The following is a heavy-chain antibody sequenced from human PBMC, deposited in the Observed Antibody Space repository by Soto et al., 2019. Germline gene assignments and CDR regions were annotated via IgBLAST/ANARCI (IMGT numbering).Heavy chain of an antibody. J-gene: IGHJ6*02. Sequence: GGSLRLSCAASGFTVSSNYMSWVRQAPGKGLEWVSVIYSGGSTYYADSVKGRFTISRDNSKNTLYLQMNSLRAEDTAVYYCAREGWRYSGYDYGGGGMEVWGQGTTVDVSS. CDR3: AREGWRYSGYDYGGGGMEV. V-gene: IGHV3-53*01. D-gene: IGHD5-12*01. CDR2: IYSGGST. CDR1: GFTVSSNY.